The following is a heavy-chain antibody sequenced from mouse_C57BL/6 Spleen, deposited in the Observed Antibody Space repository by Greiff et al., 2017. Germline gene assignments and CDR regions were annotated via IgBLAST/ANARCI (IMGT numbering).Heavy chain of an antibody. CDR1: GFTFSDYG. CDR2: ISSGSSTI. CDR3: ASGDYGISPWFAY. J-gene: IGHJ3*01. Sequence: EVQGVESGGGLVKPGGSLKLSCAASGFTFSDYGMHWVRQAPEKGLEWVAYISSGSSTIYYADTVKGRFTISRDNAKNTLFLQMTRLRSEDTAMYYCASGDYGISPWFAYWGQGTLVTVSA. D-gene: IGHD1-1*01. V-gene: IGHV5-17*01.